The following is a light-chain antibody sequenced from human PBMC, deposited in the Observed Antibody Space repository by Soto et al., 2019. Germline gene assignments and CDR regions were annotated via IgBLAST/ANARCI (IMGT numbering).Light chain of an antibody. J-gene: IGKJ4*01. CDR2: AAS. CDR1: QGISSY. V-gene: IGKV1-9*01. CDR3: QQLNSYPLT. Sequence: DIQLTQSPSFLSAAVGDRVTITCRASQGISSYLAWYQQKPGKAPKILIYAASTLQSGVPSRFRGSGSGTEFTLPISSLQPEDFATYYCQQLNSYPLTFGGGTKVEIK.